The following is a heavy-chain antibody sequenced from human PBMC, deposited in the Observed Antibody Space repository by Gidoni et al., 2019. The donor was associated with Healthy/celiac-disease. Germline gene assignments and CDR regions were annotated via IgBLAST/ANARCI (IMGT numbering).Heavy chain of an antibody. CDR2: IYYSGST. J-gene: IGHJ6*02. Sequence: QLQLQESGPGLVKPSETLSLPCTFSGGSISSSSYLWGWVRQPPGKGLEWIGRIYYSGSTYYNPSLKSRVTISVDTSKNQFSLKLSSVTAADTAVYYCAGDDYGDQPTSYYYGMDVWGQGTTVTVSS. D-gene: IGHD4-17*01. CDR1: GGSISSSSYL. V-gene: IGHV4-39*02. CDR3: AGDDYGDQPTSYYYGMDV.